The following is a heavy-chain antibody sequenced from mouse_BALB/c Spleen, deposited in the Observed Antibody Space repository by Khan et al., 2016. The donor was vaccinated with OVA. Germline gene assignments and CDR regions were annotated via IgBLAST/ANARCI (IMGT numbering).Heavy chain of an antibody. D-gene: IGHD3-1*01. CDR3: ARSGYGGFSY. CDR1: GYSFTDYI. V-gene: IGHV1-18*01. J-gene: IGHJ3*01. Sequence: IQLVQSGPDLVKPGASMKISCKASGYSFTDYIMNWVRQSHGQNLEWIGLINPNNGDTTYNQNFKDKATLTVDKSSTTAYMELLILTSEDSAVFYCARSGYGGFSYWGQGTLVTISA. CDR2: INPNNGDT.